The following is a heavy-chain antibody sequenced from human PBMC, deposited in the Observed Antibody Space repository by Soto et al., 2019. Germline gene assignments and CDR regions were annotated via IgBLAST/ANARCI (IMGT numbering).Heavy chain of an antibody. V-gene: IGHV5-51*01. CDR2: IYPDNSDT. D-gene: IGHD1-26*01. CDR1: GYSFTGYW. Sequence: PGESLKISCKGSGYSFTGYWIAWVRQMPGKGLEWMGIIYPDNSDTRYSPSFQGHVTISADKSISTSYLQWSSLEASDTAIYFCVRQGATASTLPLIWFGPWGQGTLVTVSS. CDR3: VRQGATASTLPLIWFGP. J-gene: IGHJ5*02.